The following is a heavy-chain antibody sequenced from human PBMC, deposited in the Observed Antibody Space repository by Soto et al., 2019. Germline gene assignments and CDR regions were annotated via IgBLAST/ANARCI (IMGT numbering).Heavy chain of an antibody. CDR2: IYYSGST. D-gene: IGHD6-13*01. CDR3: ARQRLGSSSWYYFDY. CDR1: GGSISSGDYY. Sequence: TLSLTCTVSGGSISSGDYYWSWIRQPPGKGLEWIGYIYYSGSTYYNPSLKSRVTISVDTSKNQFSLKLSSVTAADTAVYYCARQRLGSSSWYYFDYWGQGTLVTVSS. J-gene: IGHJ4*02. V-gene: IGHV4-30-4*01.